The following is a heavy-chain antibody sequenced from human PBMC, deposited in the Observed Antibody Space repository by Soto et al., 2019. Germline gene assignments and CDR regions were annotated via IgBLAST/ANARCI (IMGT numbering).Heavy chain of an antibody. J-gene: IGHJ4*02. D-gene: IGHD6-13*01. CDR2: INHSGST. CDR1: GGSFSGYY. CDR3: ASIRHSSSWYY. V-gene: IGHV4-34*01. Sequence: SETLSLTCAVYGGSFSGYYWSWIRQPPGKGLEWIGEINHSGSTNYNPSLKSRVTISVDTSKNQFSLKLSSVTAADTAVHYCASIRHSSSWYYWGQGTLVTVSS.